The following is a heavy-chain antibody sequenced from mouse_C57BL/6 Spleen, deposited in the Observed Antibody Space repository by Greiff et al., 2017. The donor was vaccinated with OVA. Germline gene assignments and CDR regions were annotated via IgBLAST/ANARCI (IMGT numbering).Heavy chain of an antibody. D-gene: IGHD1-2*01. CDR3: ARRGDYYGLYFDV. J-gene: IGHJ1*03. CDR1: GFSLSTSGMG. Sequence: QVTLKASGPGILQSSQTLSLTCSFSGFSLSTSGMGVSWIRQPSGKGLEWLAHIYWDDDKRYNPSLKSRLTISKDTSRNQVFLKITSVDTADTATYYCARRGDYYGLYFDVWGTGTTVTVSS. CDR2: IYWDDDK. V-gene: IGHV8-12*01.